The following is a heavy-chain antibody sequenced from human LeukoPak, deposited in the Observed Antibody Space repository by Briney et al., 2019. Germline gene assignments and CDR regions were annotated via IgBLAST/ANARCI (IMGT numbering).Heavy chain of an antibody. J-gene: IGHJ3*02. CDR1: GFTFSSYG. V-gene: IGHV3-30*02. D-gene: IGHD6-6*01. CDR3: AKGGIAARPFDDAFDI. Sequence: GVSLRLSSSASGFTFSSYGLHWVRQAPGKGREWVAFIRYDGSNKYYADSVKGRFTISRDNSKNTLYLQMNSLRAEDTGVYYCAKGGIAARPFDDAFDIWGQGTMVTVSS. CDR2: IRYDGSNK.